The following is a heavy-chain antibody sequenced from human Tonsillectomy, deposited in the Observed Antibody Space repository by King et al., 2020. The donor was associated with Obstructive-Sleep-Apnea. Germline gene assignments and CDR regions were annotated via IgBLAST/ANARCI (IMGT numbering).Heavy chain of an antibody. J-gene: IGHJ6*02. D-gene: IGHD4-23*01. Sequence: QVQLQESGPGLVKPSETLSLTCTVSGGSISTYYWNWIRQPPGKGLEWIGYVYYTGSTNYNPSLKSRVTLSVDTTKNQFSLKVNSVTAADTAVYYCARHDLDYGGVRWFYYGLNVWGPGTTVTVSS. CDR2: VYYTGST. CDR1: GGSISTYY. CDR3: ARHDLDYGGVRWFYYGLNV. V-gene: IGHV4-59*08.